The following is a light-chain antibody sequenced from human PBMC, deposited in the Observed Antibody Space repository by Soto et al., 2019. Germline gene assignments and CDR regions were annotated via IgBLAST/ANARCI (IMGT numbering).Light chain of an antibody. CDR3: QQRSNLPPGVT. CDR2: DAS. J-gene: IGKJ4*01. V-gene: IGKV3-11*01. Sequence: EIVLTQSPATLSLSPGERATLSCRASQSVSSYLAWYQQKPGQAPRLLIYDASNRATGIPARFSGSGSGTDFTLTISSLEPEDFAVYYCQQRSNLPPGVTFGGGSNVEIK. CDR1: QSVSSY.